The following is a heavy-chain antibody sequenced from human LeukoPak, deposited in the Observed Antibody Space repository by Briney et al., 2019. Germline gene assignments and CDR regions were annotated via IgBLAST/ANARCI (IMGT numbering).Heavy chain of an antibody. Sequence: SETLSLTCTVSGVSMSDYYWSWIRQPPGKGLEWIGCIHYSGSTDYNPSLKSRVTMSVDTSKNQFSLKLRSVTAADTAVYYCARAYTSGWLYYFENWGQGTLVTVSS. CDR3: ARAYTSGWLYYFEN. J-gene: IGHJ4*02. CDR1: GVSMSDYY. V-gene: IGHV4-59*01. D-gene: IGHD6-19*01. CDR2: IHYSGST.